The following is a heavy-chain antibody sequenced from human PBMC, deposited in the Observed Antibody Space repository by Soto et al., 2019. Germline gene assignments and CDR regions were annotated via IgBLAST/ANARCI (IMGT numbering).Heavy chain of an antibody. D-gene: IGHD6-13*01. CDR1: GFTFTSSA. J-gene: IGHJ6*02. V-gene: IGHV1-58*01. Sequence: SVKVSCTASGFTFTSSAVQWVRQARGQRSEWIGWIVVGSGNTNYAQKFQERVTITRDMYTSTAYMELSSLRSEETAVYYCAADRRVAAGDYYYDGMDVWGHVNT. CDR2: IVVGSGNT. CDR3: AADRRVAAGDYYYDGMDV.